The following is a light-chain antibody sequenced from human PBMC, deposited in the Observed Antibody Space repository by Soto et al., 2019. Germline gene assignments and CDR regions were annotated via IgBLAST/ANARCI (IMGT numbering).Light chain of an antibody. Sequence: QAVLTQPASLSGSPGQSITISCTGTSSDVGSYNLVSWYQQHPGKAPKLMIYEVSKRPSGVSNRFSGSKSGNTASLTISGLQAEDEADYYCCSYAGSSKVFGGGIKVTVL. V-gene: IGLV2-23*02. CDR2: EVS. J-gene: IGLJ3*02. CDR3: CSYAGSSKV. CDR1: SSDVGSYNL.